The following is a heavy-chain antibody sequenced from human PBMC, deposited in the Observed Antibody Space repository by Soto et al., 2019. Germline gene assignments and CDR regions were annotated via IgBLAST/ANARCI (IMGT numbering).Heavy chain of an antibody. J-gene: IGHJ4*02. V-gene: IGHV3-23*01. CDR2: ISGSGGST. Sequence: GVSLRLSCAASAFTFSSYAMSWVRQAPGKGLEWVSAISGSGGSTYYADSVKGRFTISRDNSKNPLYLQMNSLRAEDTAVYYCAKDPPPYYDFWSGYYSEDYWGQGTLVTVSS. CDR1: AFTFSSYA. D-gene: IGHD3-3*01. CDR3: AKDPPPYYDFWSGYYSEDY.